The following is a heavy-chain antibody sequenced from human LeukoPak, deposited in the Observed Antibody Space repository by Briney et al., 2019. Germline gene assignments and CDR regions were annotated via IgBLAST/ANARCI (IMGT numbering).Heavy chain of an antibody. CDR1: GGSISSSSYY. V-gene: IGHV4-39*01. Sequence: PSETLSLTCTVSGGSISSSSYYWGWIRQPPGKGLEWIGGIYYSGSTSYNPSLKSRVTISVDTSKNQFSLKLTSVTAADTAVYYRARHGHHGDHDYWGQGTLVTVSS. CDR2: IYYSGST. D-gene: IGHD2-21*02. J-gene: IGHJ4*02. CDR3: ARHGHHGDHDY.